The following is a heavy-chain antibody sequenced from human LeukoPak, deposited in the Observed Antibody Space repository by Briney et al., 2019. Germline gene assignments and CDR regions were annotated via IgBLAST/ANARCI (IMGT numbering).Heavy chain of an antibody. D-gene: IGHD2-15*01. CDR1: GGTFSSYA. V-gene: IGHV1-69*04. CDR3: ARALVDVGYCSGGSCSRLSYWYFDL. CDR2: IIPILGIA. J-gene: IGHJ2*01. Sequence: SVKVSCKASGGTFSSYAISWVRQAPGQGLEWMGRIIPILGIANYAQKFQGRVTITADKSTSTAYMELSSLRSEDTAVYYCARALVDVGYCSGGSCSRLSYWYFDLWGRGTLVTVSS.